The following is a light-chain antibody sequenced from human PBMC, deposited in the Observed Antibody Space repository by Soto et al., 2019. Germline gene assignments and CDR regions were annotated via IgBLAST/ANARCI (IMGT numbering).Light chain of an antibody. CDR1: QSISSW. CDR3: QQYNSYST. Sequence: DIQMTQSPSTLSASVGDRVTITCRASQSISSWLAWYKQKPGKAPKLLIYKASSLESGVPSRFSGSGSGTEFTLTFSSLQPDDFATYYCQQYNSYSTFGQGTKVDIK. CDR2: KAS. J-gene: IGKJ1*01. V-gene: IGKV1-5*03.